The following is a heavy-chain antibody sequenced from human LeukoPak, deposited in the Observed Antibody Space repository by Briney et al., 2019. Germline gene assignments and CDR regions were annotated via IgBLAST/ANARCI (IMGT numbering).Heavy chain of an antibody. J-gene: IGHJ5*02. CDR3: ASDNTGLPPYDP. CDR2: IRPNSGAT. V-gene: IGHV1-2*06. D-gene: IGHD2-8*02. CDR1: AYTFTNSF. Sequence: ASVKVSCKASAYTFTNSFIHWVRQAPGQGLEWMGRIRPNSGATNYAQNFRGRVTMTWDTSISTAFMDLSSLKSDDTAIYYCASDNTGLPPYDPWGQGTLVTVSS.